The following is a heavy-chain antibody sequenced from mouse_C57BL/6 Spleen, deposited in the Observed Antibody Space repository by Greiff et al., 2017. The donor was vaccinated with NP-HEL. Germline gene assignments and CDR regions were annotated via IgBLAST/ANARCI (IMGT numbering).Heavy chain of an antibody. CDR3: ARGGLRRDYFDY. J-gene: IGHJ2*01. D-gene: IGHD2-2*01. Sequence: EVQLVESGGDLVKPGGSLKLSCAASGFTFSSYGMSWVRQTPDKRLEWVATISSGGSYTYYPDSVKGRFTISRDNAKNTLYLQMSSLKSEDTAMYYCARGGLRRDYFDYWGKGTTLTVSS. V-gene: IGHV5-6*01. CDR2: ISSGGSYT. CDR1: GFTFSSYG.